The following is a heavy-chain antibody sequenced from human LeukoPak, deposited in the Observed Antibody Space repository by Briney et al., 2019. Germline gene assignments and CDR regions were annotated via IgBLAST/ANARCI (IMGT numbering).Heavy chain of an antibody. CDR3: VSMLRGVTPQDNRLDP. CDR2: IHYSGST. J-gene: IGHJ5*02. D-gene: IGHD3-10*01. CDR1: GGSISSSSYY. Sequence: KPSETLSLTCTVSGGSISSSSYYWGWTRQPPGKGLEWIGRIHYSGSTSYNPSLKSRVTISGDTSKKQFSLKLSSVTAADTAVYYCVSMLRGVTPQDNRLDPWGQGTLVTVSS. V-gene: IGHV4-39*01.